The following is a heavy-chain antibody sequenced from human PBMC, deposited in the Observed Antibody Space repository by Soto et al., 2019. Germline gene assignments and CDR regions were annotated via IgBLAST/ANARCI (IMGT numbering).Heavy chain of an antibody. CDR1: GRSVSSYSYS. CDR2: IYHRGST. V-gene: IGHV4-30-2*01. CDR3: ARVWTYCSGGSCYGSYYYCMDV. Sequence: SETLSLTCAVSGRSVSSYSYSWSWVPQPPGKGLEGIGYIYHRGSTNYNPSLKSRVTISVDTSKNQFSLKVSSVTAADTAVYYCARVWTYCSGGSCYGSYYYCMDVWGQGTTVTVSS. J-gene: IGHJ6*02. D-gene: IGHD2-15*01.